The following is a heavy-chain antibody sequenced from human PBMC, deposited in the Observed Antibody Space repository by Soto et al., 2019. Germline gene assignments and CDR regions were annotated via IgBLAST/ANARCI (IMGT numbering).Heavy chain of an antibody. V-gene: IGHV4-39*01. J-gene: IGHJ4*02. Sequence: QLQLQESGPGLVKPSETLSLTCTVSGGSISSSSYYWGWIRQPPGKGLEWIGSIYYSGSTYYNPSLKSRVTISVDTSKNQFSLKLSSVTAADTAVYYCARLRLSSGGYYDILTGDFDYWGQGTLVTVSS. CDR3: ARLRLSSGGYYDILTGDFDY. D-gene: IGHD3-9*01. CDR1: GGSISSSSYY. CDR2: IYYSGST.